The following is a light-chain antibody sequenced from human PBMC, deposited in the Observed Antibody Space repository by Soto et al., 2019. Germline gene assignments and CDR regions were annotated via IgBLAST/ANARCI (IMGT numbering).Light chain of an antibody. V-gene: IGKV1-5*01. CDR1: QSISNW. J-gene: IGKJ1*01. CDR2: DAS. CDR3: QHYYGFSRT. Sequence: DIQMTQSPSTLPASVGDRVTITCRASQSISNWLAWYQQKPGKAPKLLIYDASSLESGVPSRFSGSGAGTEFTLTISSLQPDDFATYYCQHYYGFSRTFGQGTKVDIK.